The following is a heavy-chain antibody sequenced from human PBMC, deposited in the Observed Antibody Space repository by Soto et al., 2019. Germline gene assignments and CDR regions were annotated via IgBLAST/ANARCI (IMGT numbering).Heavy chain of an antibody. V-gene: IGHV3-23*01. CDR3: VRHAKLTSVTANVGYYYGLDI. Sequence: LRLSCGASGFTLSSYDMSWVRLAPGKGLEWVSVIGSSGGGTYYADSVKGRLTISRDNSKLYLQMSRLRAEDTALYMCVRHAKLTSVTANVGYYYGLDIWGQGTTVTVSS. D-gene: IGHD4-4*01. J-gene: IGHJ6*02. CDR1: GFTLSSYD. CDR2: IGSSGGGT.